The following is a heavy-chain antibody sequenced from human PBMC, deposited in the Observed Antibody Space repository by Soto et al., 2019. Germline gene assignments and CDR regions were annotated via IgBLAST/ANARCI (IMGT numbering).Heavy chain of an antibody. CDR1: GGSISSGDYY. Sequence: PSETLSLTCTVSGGSISSGDYYWSWIRQPPGKGLEWIGYIYYSGSTYYNPSLKSRVTISVDTSKNQFSLKLSSVTAADTAVYYCAREGPESEYSISFGFDPWGQGTLVTVSS. CDR3: AREGPESEYSISFGFDP. CDR2: IYYSGST. J-gene: IGHJ5*02. D-gene: IGHD6-6*01. V-gene: IGHV4-30-4*01.